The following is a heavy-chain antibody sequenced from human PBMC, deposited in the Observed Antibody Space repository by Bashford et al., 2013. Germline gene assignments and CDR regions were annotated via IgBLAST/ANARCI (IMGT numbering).Heavy chain of an antibody. CDR3: ARNYKIARTNNWFDP. D-gene: IGHD1/OR15-1a*01. V-gene: IGHV1-2*02. J-gene: IGHJ5*02. Sequence: ASVKVSCKASGYTFTGYYMHWLRQAPGQGLEWMGWINPNSGVTHYAQKFQGKVTLTRDTSISTAYMELSRLRSDDTAVYYCARNYKIARTNNWFDPWGQGTLVTVSS. CDR2: INPNSGVT. CDR1: GYTFTGYY.